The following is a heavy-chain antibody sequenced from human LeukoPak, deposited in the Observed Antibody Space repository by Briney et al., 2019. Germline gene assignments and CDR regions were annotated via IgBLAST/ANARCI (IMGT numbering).Heavy chain of an antibody. CDR1: GYTFTGYY. J-gene: IGHJ4*02. Sequence: ASVQVSCKASGYTFTGYYMHWVRQAPGQGLEWMGWINPNSGGTNYAQKFQDRVTVTRDTSISTAYMELSRLRSDDTAVYYCARDSCTNGVCYFFDYWGQGTLVTVSS. CDR3: ARDSCTNGVCYFFDY. D-gene: IGHD2-8*01. CDR2: INPNSGGT. V-gene: IGHV1-2*02.